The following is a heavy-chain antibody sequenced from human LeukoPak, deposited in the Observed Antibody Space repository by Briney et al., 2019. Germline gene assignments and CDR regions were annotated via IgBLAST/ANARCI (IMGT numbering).Heavy chain of an antibody. Sequence: PGGSLRLSCAASGFTFSRYSMNWVRQAPGKGLEWVSSISGSSSYIYYADSVKGRFTISRDNAKNSLYLQMNSLRGEDTALYYCARGGLIQRHAFDIWGQGTMVTSLQ. J-gene: IGHJ3*02. D-gene: IGHD1-1*01. CDR3: ARGGLIQRHAFDI. CDR2: ISGSSSYI. CDR1: GFTFSRYS. V-gene: IGHV3-21*04.